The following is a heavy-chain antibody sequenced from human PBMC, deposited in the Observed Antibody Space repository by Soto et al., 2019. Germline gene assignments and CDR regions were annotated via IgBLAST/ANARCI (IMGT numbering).Heavy chain of an antibody. Sequence: EVQLVESGGGLVQPGRSLRLSCAASGFTFDDYAMHWVRQAPGKGLEWVSGISWNSGSIGYADSVKGRFTISRDNAKNSLYLQMNSLRAEDTALYYCAKDYGDYVLDYWGQGTLVTVSS. D-gene: IGHD4-17*01. CDR2: ISWNSGSI. CDR3: AKDYGDYVLDY. V-gene: IGHV3-9*01. J-gene: IGHJ4*02. CDR1: GFTFDDYA.